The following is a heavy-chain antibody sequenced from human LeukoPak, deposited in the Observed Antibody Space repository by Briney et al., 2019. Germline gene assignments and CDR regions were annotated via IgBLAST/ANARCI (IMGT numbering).Heavy chain of an antibody. CDR1: GFTFSDYY. D-gene: IGHD2-2*01. CDR2: ISSSGSTI. V-gene: IGHV3-11*04. J-gene: IGHJ4*02. CDR3: ARHLGDCSSTSCYFTYFDY. Sequence: GGSLRLSCAASGFTFSDYYMSWIRQAPGKGLEWVSYISSSGSTIYYADSVKGRFTISRDNAKNSLYLQMNSLRAEDTAVYYCARHLGDCSSTSCYFTYFDYWGQGTLVTVSS.